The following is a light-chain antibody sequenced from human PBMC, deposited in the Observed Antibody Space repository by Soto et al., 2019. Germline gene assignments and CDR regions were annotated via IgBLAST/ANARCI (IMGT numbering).Light chain of an antibody. Sequence: EIVMTHSPATLSVSPGERATLSCRASQSISTELAWYQQKPGQPPRLLIYYASTRATGVPARFTGSGSGSEFTLTSRGLHSEYFAVYYCQQGNNWPLTVGQGTRLEI. CDR3: QQGNNWPLT. CDR1: QSISTE. CDR2: YAS. J-gene: IGKJ2*01. V-gene: IGKV3-15*01.